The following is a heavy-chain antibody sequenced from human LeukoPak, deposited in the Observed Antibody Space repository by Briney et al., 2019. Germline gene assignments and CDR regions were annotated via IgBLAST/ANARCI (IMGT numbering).Heavy chain of an antibody. CDR2: ISSSSSTI. CDR3: ARDSMPRRVGATDY. V-gene: IGHV3-48*01. J-gene: IGHJ4*02. CDR1: GFTLNGYW. Sequence: PGGSLRLSCAAPGFTLNGYWMHWVRQAPGKGLEWVSYISSSSSTIYYADSVKGRFTISRDNSKNTLYLQMNSLRAEDTAVYYCARDSMPRRVGATDYWGQGTLVTVSS. D-gene: IGHD1-26*01.